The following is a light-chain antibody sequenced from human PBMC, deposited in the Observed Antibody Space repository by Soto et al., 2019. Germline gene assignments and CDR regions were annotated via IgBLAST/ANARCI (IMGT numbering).Light chain of an antibody. CDR2: DAS. Sequence: DFQMTQFPSTLSASVGENVSIACRASQNTGTWVAWCQQRPGKAPRLLIYDASKLEAGVPSRFRGSGVGADFSLTISGLQPDDSATYYCQRYSTYSWTFGQGTKVDIK. J-gene: IGKJ1*01. CDR1: QNTGTW. CDR3: QRYSTYSWT. V-gene: IGKV1-5*01.